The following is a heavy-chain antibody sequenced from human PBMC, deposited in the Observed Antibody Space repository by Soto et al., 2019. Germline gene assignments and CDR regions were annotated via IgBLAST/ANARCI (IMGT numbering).Heavy chain of an antibody. CDR2: IGVGRGDT. D-gene: IGHD2-2*01. J-gene: IGHJ4*02. CDR3: ARTHCSSTRCYVGSWDS. Sequence: ASVKVSCKASGVTFSNSAGQWVRQARGQRIEWIGWIGVGRGDTNYLQNLQGRITITRDTSTGTAYMELSRLRSDDTAVYYCARTHCSSTRCYVGSWDSWGQGTLVT. CDR1: GVTFSNSA. V-gene: IGHV1-58*01.